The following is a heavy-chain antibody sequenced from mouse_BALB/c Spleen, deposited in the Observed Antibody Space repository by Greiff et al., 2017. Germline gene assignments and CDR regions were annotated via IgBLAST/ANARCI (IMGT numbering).Heavy chain of an antibody. Sequence: EVNVVESGGGLVQPGGSRKLSCAASGFTFSSFGMHWVRQAPEKGLEWVAYISSGSSTIYYADTVKGRFTISRDNPKNTLFLQMTSLRSEDTAMYYCARSYYGSSFDYWGQGTLVTVSA. CDR3: ARSYYGSSFDY. CDR2: ISSGSSTI. CDR1: GFTFSSFG. V-gene: IGHV5-17*02. J-gene: IGHJ3*01. D-gene: IGHD1-1*01.